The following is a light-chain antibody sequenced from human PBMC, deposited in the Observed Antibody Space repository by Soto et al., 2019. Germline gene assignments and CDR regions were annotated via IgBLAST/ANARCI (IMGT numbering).Light chain of an antibody. CDR3: GSFTSGSTYV. J-gene: IGLJ1*01. V-gene: IGLV2-14*01. CDR2: GVS. Sequence: ALTQPASVSGSPGQSITISCTGTSSDVGGYNYVSWYQHHPGKAPKLMIYGVSNRPSGISNRFSGSKSGSTASLTISGLQAEDEADYYCGSFTSGSTYVFGTGTKVTVL. CDR1: SSDVGGYNY.